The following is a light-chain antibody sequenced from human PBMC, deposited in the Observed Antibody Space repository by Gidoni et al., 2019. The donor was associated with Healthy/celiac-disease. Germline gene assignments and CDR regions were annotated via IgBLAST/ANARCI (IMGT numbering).Light chain of an antibody. CDR1: QGISSR. V-gene: IGKV1-12*01. Sequence: DIQMTQSPSSVSASVGDRVTITCRASQGISSRLARYQQQPGKAPKLLIYAASSLQSGVPSRFSGSGSGTDFTLTISSLQPEDFATYYCQQANSFPRTFGQGTKVEIK. CDR3: QQANSFPRT. J-gene: IGKJ1*01. CDR2: AAS.